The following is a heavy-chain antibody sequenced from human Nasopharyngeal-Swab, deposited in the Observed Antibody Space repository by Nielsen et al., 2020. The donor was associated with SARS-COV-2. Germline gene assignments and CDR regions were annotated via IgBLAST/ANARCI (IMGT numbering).Heavy chain of an antibody. V-gene: IGHV1-8*01. CDR2: MNPNSGNT. Sequence: ASVKVSCKASGYTFTSYDINWVRQATGQGLEWMGWMNPNSGNTGYAQKFQGRVTMTRNTSISTAYMELSSLRAEDTAVYYCARAPVCGGDCYAYYFDYWGQGTLVTVSS. CDR1: GYTFTSYD. CDR3: ARAPVCGGDCYAYYFDY. D-gene: IGHD2-21*02. J-gene: IGHJ4*02.